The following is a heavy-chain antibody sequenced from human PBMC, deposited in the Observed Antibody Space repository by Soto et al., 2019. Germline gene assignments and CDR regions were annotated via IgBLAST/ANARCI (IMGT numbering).Heavy chain of an antibody. CDR2: IIPIFGTA. CDR3: ARLEYITGTLHYYYYYGMDV. D-gene: IGHD1-20*01. V-gene: IGHV1-69*06. Sequence: ASVKVSCKASGGTFSSYAISWVRQAPGQGLEWMGGIIPIFGTANYAQKFQGRVTITADKSTSTAYMELSSLRSEDTAVYYCARLEYITGTLHYYYYYGMDVWGQGTTVTVSS. CDR1: GGTFSSYA. J-gene: IGHJ6*02.